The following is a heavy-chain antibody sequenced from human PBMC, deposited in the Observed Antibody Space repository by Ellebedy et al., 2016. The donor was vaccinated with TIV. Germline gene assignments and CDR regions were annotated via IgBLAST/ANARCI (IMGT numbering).Heavy chain of an antibody. Sequence: PQTLSLTCGVSDDSLSRDKWWTWVRHAPGRALAWIGELHHTKGTNYNPSLKSRVSMSVDKSKNKFSLNINSVTAADTAVYFCARGGDWLFDYWGQGILVTVSS. V-gene: IGHV4-4*01. D-gene: IGHD2-21*02. CDR2: LHHTKGT. CDR3: ARGGDWLFDY. J-gene: IGHJ4*02. CDR1: DDSLSRDKW.